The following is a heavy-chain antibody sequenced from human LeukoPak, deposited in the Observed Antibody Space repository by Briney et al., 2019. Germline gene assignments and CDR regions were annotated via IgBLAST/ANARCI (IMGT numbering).Heavy chain of an antibody. CDR2: FDPEDGET. D-gene: IGHD4-17*01. Sequence: GASVTVSCTVSGYTLTELSMHWVRQAPGKGLEWMGGFDPEDGETIYAQKFQGRVTMTEDTSTDTAYMELSSLRSEDTAVYYCAREDFGDYYFDYWGQGTLVTVSS. CDR1: GYTLTELS. CDR3: AREDFGDYYFDY. J-gene: IGHJ4*02. V-gene: IGHV1-24*01.